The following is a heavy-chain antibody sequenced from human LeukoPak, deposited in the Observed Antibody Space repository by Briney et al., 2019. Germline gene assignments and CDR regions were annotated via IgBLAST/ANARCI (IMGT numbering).Heavy chain of an antibody. CDR3: ARDKPPPYYYDSSGIFDY. V-gene: IGHV3-33*01. Sequence: GGSLRHSCAASGFTFSSYGMHWVRQAPGKGLEWVAVIWYDGSNKYYADSVKGRFTISRDNSKNTLYLQMNSLRAEDTAVYYCARDKPPPYYYDSSGIFDYWGQGTLVTVSS. D-gene: IGHD3-22*01. J-gene: IGHJ4*02. CDR2: IWYDGSNK. CDR1: GFTFSSYG.